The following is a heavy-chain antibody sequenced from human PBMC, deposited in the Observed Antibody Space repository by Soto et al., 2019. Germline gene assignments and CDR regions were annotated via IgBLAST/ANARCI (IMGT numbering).Heavy chain of an antibody. CDR1: GGSISSGGYY. D-gene: IGHD1-26*01. Sequence: SETLSLTCTVSGGSISSGGYYWSWIRQHPGKGLEWIGYIYYSGSTYYNPSLKSRVTISVDTSKNQFSLKLSSVTAADTAVYYFARRYGGNFDFWGQATLVTVSS. V-gene: IGHV4-31*03. CDR2: IYYSGST. CDR3: ARRYGGNFDF. J-gene: IGHJ4*02.